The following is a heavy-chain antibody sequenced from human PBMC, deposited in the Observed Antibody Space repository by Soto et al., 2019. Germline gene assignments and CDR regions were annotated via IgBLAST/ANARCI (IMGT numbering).Heavy chain of an antibody. Sequence: GGSLRLSCVASGFTFSNYAMHWVRQAPGKGLEWVSVISYDGSNKYFAASVKGRFTLPRDNSKNTLYLQMNSLRPEDTAVYYCARALYCTSTSCYIAVSVLGMDVWGQGTTVTVSS. CDR2: ISYDGSNK. J-gene: IGHJ6*02. D-gene: IGHD2-2*02. CDR1: GFTFSNYA. CDR3: ARALYCTSTSCYIAVSVLGMDV. V-gene: IGHV3-30-3*01.